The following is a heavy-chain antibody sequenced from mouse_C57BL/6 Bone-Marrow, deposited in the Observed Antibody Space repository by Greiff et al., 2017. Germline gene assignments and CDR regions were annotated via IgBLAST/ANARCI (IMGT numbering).Heavy chain of an antibody. CDR1: GYTFTSYW. CDR3: ARSYYGSPYWYFDV. J-gene: IGHJ1*03. D-gene: IGHD1-1*01. V-gene: IGHV1-59*01. CDR2: IDPSDSYT. Sequence: VQLQQPGAELVRPGTSVKLSCKASGYTFTSYWMHWVKQRPGQGLEWIGVIDPSDSYTNSNQKFKGKATLTVDTSSSTAYMQLSSLTSEDSAVYYCARSYYGSPYWYFDVWGTGTTVTVYS.